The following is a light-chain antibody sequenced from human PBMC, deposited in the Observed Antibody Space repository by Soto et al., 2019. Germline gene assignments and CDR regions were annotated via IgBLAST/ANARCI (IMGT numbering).Light chain of an antibody. CDR1: SSNIGSNY. J-gene: IGLJ2*01. V-gene: IGLV1-51*01. Sequence: QSVLTQPPSVSAAPGQRVTISCSGSSSNIGSNYVSWYQQLPGTAPKPLIYDNYKRPSGIPDRFSGSTSGTSATLAIAGLQTGDEADYYCDSWDNSLSVVLFGGGTKLTVL. CDR2: DNY. CDR3: DSWDNSLSVVL.